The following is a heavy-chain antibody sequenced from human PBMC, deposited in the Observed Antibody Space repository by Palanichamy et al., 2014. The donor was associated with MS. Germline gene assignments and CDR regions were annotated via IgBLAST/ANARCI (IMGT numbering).Heavy chain of an antibody. V-gene: IGHV3-7*03. J-gene: IGHJ4*02. Sequence: RYWMSWVRQAPGKGLEWVANMNQDGTEKYYVDSLKGRVTISRDNAKNSLYLQVNSLRAADTAVYYCARGPAYCGGDCYLYFDYWGLGTLVTVSS. CDR1: RYW. CDR2: MNQDGTEK. D-gene: IGHD2-21*02. CDR3: ARGPAYCGGDCYLYFDY.